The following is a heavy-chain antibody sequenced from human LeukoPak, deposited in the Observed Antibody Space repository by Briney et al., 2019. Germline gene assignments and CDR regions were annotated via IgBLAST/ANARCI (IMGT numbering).Heavy chain of an antibody. Sequence: GASVKVSCKASAGTFSRFAISWVRQAPGQGLEWMGWISAYNGNTNYAQKLQGRVTMTTDTSTSTAYMELRSLRSDDTAVYYCARDYYDILTGYLARSYYYYGMDVWGQGTTVTVSS. CDR1: AGTFSRFA. D-gene: IGHD3-9*01. CDR3: ARDYYDILTGYLARSYYYYGMDV. V-gene: IGHV1-18*01. J-gene: IGHJ6*02. CDR2: ISAYNGNT.